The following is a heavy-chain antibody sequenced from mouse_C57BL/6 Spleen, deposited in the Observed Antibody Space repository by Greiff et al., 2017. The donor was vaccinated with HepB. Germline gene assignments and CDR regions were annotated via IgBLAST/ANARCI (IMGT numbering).Heavy chain of an antibody. J-gene: IGHJ2*01. Sequence: VKLMESGAELVKPGASVKISCKASGYAFSSYWMNWVKQRPGKGLEWIGQIYPGDGDTNYNGKFKGKATLTADKSSSTAYMQLSSLTSEDSAVYFCASPITTVEDYFDYWGQGTTLTVSS. CDR1: GYAFSSYW. CDR3: ASPITTVEDYFDY. CDR2: IYPGDGDT. V-gene: IGHV1-80*01. D-gene: IGHD1-1*01.